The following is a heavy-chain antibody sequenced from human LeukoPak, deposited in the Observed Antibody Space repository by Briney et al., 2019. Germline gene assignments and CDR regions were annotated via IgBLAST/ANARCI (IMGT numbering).Heavy chain of an antibody. CDR2: IKPDGSST. D-gene: IGHD3-16*01. J-gene: IGHJ5*02. CDR3: AGGRGSYGLWDT. CDR1: GITFSNYW. Sequence: GGSLRLSCAASGITFSNYWIHWVRQAPGKGLVWVSRIKPDGSSTNYADSVKGRFTISRDNAKNTVFLQMNSLRAEDTAVYYCAGGRGSYGLWDTWGQGTLVSVSS. V-gene: IGHV3-74*01.